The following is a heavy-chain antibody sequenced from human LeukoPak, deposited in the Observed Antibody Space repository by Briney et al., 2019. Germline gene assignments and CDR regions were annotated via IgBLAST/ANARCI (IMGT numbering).Heavy chain of an antibody. CDR2: INPNSGGT. J-gene: IGHJ4*02. Sequence: ASVKVSCKASGYTFTGYYMHWVRQAPGQGLEWMGWINPNSGGTNYAQKFQGRVTMTRDTPISTAYMELSRLRSDDTAVYYCARARVAAAGEDYWGQGTLVTVSS. V-gene: IGHV1-2*02. D-gene: IGHD6-13*01. CDR1: GYTFTGYY. CDR3: ARARVAAAGEDY.